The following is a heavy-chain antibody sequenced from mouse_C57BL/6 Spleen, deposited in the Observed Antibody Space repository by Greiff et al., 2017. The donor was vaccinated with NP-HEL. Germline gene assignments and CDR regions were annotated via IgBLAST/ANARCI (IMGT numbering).Heavy chain of an antibody. CDR2: IYPGSGST. CDR1: GYTFTSYW. CDR3: ARRGPLWYFDV. Sequence: QVQLQQPGAELVKPGASVKMSCKASGYTFTSYWITWVKQRPGQGLEWIGDIYPGSGSTNYNGKFKGKATLTADKSSSTAYMQLSSLTSEDSAVYFCARRGPLWYFDVWGTGTTVTVSS. J-gene: IGHJ1*03. V-gene: IGHV1-55*01.